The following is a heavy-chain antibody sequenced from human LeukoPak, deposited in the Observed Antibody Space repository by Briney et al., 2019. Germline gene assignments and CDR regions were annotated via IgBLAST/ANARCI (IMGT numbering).Heavy chain of an antibody. J-gene: IGHJ5*02. CDR2: ISNNGDST. Sequence: GGSLRLSCSASGFTFNNYAMYWVRQAPGKGLGYVSGISNNGDSTFHADSVKGRFTISRDNSNNTLYLQMSSLRAEDTAVYYCVKATSSSGGESWGQGTLVTVSS. D-gene: IGHD6-19*01. CDR1: GFTFNNYA. V-gene: IGHV3-64D*09. CDR3: VKATSSSGGES.